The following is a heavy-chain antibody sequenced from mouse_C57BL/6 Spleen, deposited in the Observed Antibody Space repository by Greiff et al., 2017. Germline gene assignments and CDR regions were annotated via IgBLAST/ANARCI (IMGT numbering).Heavy chain of an antibody. CDR1: GFTFSDYG. CDR3: AKRDAMDY. V-gene: IGHV5-17*01. Sequence: EVKLVESGGGLVKPGGSLKLSCAASGFTFSDYGMHWVRQAPEKGLEWVAYISSGSSTIYYADTVKGRFTISRDNAKNTLFLQMTRLRSEDTAMYYGAKRDAMDYWGQGTSVTVSS. CDR2: ISSGSSTI. J-gene: IGHJ4*01.